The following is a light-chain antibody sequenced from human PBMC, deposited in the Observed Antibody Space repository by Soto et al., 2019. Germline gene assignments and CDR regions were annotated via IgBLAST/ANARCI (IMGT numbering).Light chain of an antibody. V-gene: IGKV3-20*01. CDR2: GAS. Sequence: EIVFTQAAGTLPLSPGERATLSCRASQSVSNNYLAWYQQKPGQAPRLLIYGASNRATGIPDRFSGSGSGTDFTLTISRLEPEDFTLYYWQQYGSSGTLGHGTMVAIK. J-gene: IGKJ1*01. CDR1: QSVSNNY. CDR3: QQYGSSGT.